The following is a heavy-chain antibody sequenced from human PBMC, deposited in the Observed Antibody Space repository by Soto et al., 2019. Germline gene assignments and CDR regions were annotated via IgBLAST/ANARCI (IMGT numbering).Heavy chain of an antibody. V-gene: IGHV1-8*01. CDR1: GSSFTSSG. Sequence: ASVKVSCKASGSSFTSSGINWVRQAPGQGLEWMGWMNPNSGNTGYAQKFQGRVTMTRNTSISTAYMELSSLRSEDTAVYFCAIERLGRQTAYWFGPWGKGTRFPSP. CDR3: AIERLGRQTAYWFGP. CDR2: MNPNSGNT. D-gene: IGHD5-12*01. J-gene: IGHJ5*02.